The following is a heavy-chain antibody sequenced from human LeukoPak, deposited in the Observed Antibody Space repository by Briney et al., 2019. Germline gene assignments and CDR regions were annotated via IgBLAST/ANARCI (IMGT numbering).Heavy chain of an antibody. CDR2: ISFSNSTL. D-gene: IGHD5-12*01. J-gene: IGHJ4*02. V-gene: IGHV3-48*04. Sequence: GGSLRLSCAASGFNVSYYSMNWVRQAPGKGLEWVSYISFSNSTLYYADSVRGRFTISRDNAKNSLSLQMNSLRAEDTAVYYCAGGRATSFDYWGQGILVTVSS. CDR3: AGGRATSFDY. CDR1: GFNVSYYS.